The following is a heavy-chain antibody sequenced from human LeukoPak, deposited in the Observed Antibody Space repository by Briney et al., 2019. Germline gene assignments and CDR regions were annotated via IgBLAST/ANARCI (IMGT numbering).Heavy chain of an antibody. CDR1: GYTSTAYY. J-gene: IGHJ4*02. Sequence: ASVKVSCKASGYTSTAYYMHWVRQAPGQGLEWMGWINPNSGGTNYAQKFQGRVTMTRDTSINTAYMELSRLRSDDTAVCYCARGRVSPGYWGQGTLVTVSS. CDR3: ARGRVSPGY. CDR2: INPNSGGT. V-gene: IGHV1-2*02.